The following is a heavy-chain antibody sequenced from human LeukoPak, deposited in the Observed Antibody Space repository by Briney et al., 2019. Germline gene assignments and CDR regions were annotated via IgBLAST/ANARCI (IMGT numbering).Heavy chain of an antibody. CDR3: ATDQLWGPLL. J-gene: IGHJ4*02. D-gene: IGHD3-16*01. V-gene: IGHV3-21*01. CDR1: GFTFSSYS. CDR2: ISSSSSYI. Sequence: KSGGSLRLSCAAPGFTFSSYSMNWVRQAPGKGLEWVSSISSSSSYIYYADSVKGRFTISRDNAKNSLYLQMNSLRAEDTAVYYCATDQLWGPLLWGQGTLVTVSS.